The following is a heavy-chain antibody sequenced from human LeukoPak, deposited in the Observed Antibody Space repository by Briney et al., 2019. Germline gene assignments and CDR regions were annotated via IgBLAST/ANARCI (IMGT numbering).Heavy chain of an antibody. Sequence: SETLSLTCTVSGYSINSGYYWVWIRQPPGKGLEWIGYIYYSGSTNYNPSLKSRVTISVDTSKNQFSLKLSSVTAADTAVYYCARGSSWYYYMDVWGKGTTVTVSS. J-gene: IGHJ6*03. D-gene: IGHD6-13*01. CDR2: IYYSGST. V-gene: IGHV4-61*01. CDR1: GYSINSGYY. CDR3: ARGSSWYYYMDV.